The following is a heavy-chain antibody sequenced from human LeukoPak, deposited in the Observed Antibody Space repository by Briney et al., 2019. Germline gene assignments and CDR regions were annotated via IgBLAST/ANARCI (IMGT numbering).Heavy chain of an antibody. V-gene: IGHV4-39*07. CDR1: GGSISSSSYY. CDR3: ARDVESTTSPWFDP. J-gene: IGHJ5*02. Sequence: SETLSLTCTVSGGSISSSSYYWDWIRQPPGKGLEWIGSIYYSGSTYYNPSLKSRVTISVDTSKNQFSLKLSSVTAADTAVYYCARDVESTTSPWFDPWGQGTLVTVSS. D-gene: IGHD1-14*01. CDR2: IYYSGST.